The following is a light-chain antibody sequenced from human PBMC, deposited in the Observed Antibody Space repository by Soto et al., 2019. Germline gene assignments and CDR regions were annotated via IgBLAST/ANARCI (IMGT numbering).Light chain of an antibody. CDR3: CSYAGSSTFV. CDR2: EVS. Sequence: QSALTQPASVSGSPEQSITISCTGTSSDVGNYNLVSWYQQHPGKAPKLMIYEVSKRPSGVSNRFSGSKSGNTASLTISGLQAEDEADYYCCSYAGSSTFVFGGGTKLTVL. J-gene: IGLJ2*01. V-gene: IGLV2-23*02. CDR1: SSDVGNYNL.